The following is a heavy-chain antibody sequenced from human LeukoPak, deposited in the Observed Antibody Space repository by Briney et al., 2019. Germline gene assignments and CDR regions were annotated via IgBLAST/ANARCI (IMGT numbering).Heavy chain of an antibody. CDR1: GGSVSSGSYY. V-gene: IGHV4-61*01. D-gene: IGHD6-13*01. CDR2: IYFSGDT. Sequence: PSETLSLTCTVSGGSVSSGSYYWTWIRQPPGKGLEWIGYIYFSGDTNYNPSLKSRVTISLDTSKNQFSLKLSSVTAADTAVYYCARSTPGYSSSWRPFDYWGQGTLVTVSS. J-gene: IGHJ4*02. CDR3: ARSTPGYSSSWRPFDY.